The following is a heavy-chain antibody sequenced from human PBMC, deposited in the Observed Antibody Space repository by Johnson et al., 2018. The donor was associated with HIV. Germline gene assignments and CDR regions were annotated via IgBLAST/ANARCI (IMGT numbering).Heavy chain of an antibody. CDR3: ARKKLQYYDSSGYYDHAFDV. D-gene: IGHD3-22*01. V-gene: IGHV3-30*02. Sequence: QVQLVESGGGVVQPGGSLRLSCAASGFTFSSYGMHWVRQAPGKGLEWVAFIRYDGSNKYYADSVKGRFTISSDNSKNTLYFQMNSLRAEDTAVYYCARKKLQYYDSSGYYDHAFDVWGQGTMVTVSS. CDR1: GFTFSSYG. J-gene: IGHJ3*01. CDR2: IRYDGSNK.